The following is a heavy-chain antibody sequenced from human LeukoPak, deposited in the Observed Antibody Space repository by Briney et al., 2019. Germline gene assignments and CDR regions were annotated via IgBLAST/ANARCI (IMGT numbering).Heavy chain of an antibody. D-gene: IGHD1-26*01. V-gene: IGHV3-23*01. CDR1: GFTFSSYA. CDR2: ISGSGGST. J-gene: IGHJ4*02. CDR3: AKGGTRGGSYLTIDY. Sequence: GGSLRLSCVASGFTFSSYAMSWVRQAPGKGLEWVSAISGSGGSTYYADSVKGRFTISRDNSKNTLYLQMNSLRAEDTAVYYCAKGGTRGGSYLTIDYWGQGTLVTVSS.